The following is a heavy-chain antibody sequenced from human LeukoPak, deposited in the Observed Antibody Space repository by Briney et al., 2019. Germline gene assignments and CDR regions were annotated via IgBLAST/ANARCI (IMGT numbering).Heavy chain of an antibody. D-gene: IGHD6-13*01. CDR2: ISSSSSYI. J-gene: IGHJ4*02. Sequence: GGSLRLSCAASGFTFSSYSMNWVRQAPGKGLEWVSSISSSSSYIYYADSVKGRFTISRDNAKNSLYLQMNSLRAEDTAVYYCARDPRGAAAGTLSYWGQGTLVTVSS. CDR1: GFTFSSYS. CDR3: ARDPRGAAAGTLSY. V-gene: IGHV3-21*01.